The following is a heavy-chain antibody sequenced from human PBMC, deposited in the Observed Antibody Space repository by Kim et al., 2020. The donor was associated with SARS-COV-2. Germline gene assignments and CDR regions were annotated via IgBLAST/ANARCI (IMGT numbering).Heavy chain of an antibody. D-gene: IGHD2-2*01. V-gene: IGHV4-39*01. J-gene: IGHJ4*02. CDR2: IYYSGST. CDR1: GGSISSSSYY. CDR3: ARHRTIFTRIVVVPAAINY. Sequence: SETLSLTCTVSGGSISSSSYYWGWIRQPPGKGLEWIGSIYYSGSTYYNPSLKSRVTISVDTSKNQFSLKLSSVTAADTAVYYCARHRTIFTRIVVVPAAINYWGQGTLVTVSS.